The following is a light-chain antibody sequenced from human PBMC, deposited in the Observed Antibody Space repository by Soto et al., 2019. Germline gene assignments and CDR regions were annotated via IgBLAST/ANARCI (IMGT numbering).Light chain of an antibody. CDR2: DVS. J-gene: IGLJ2*01. Sequence: QSALTQPASVSGSPGQSITISCTGTGSDVGGYNYVSWYQQHPGKAPKLLIHDVSHRPSGVSNRFSGSKSGNTASLTISGLQAEDEADYYCSSYTSSSTLEVFGGGTKVTVL. V-gene: IGLV2-14*01. CDR1: GSDVGGYNY. CDR3: SSYTSSSTLEV.